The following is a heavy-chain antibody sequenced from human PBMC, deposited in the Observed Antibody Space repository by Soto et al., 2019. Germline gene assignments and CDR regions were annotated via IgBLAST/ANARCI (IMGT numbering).Heavy chain of an antibody. V-gene: IGHV3-30*02. CDR3: AKAKSRIVGASDLFDY. Sequence: DSVKGRFTISRDNSKNTLYLQMNSLRAEDTAVYYCAKAKSRIVGASDLFDYWGQGTLVTVSS. D-gene: IGHD1-26*01. J-gene: IGHJ4*02.